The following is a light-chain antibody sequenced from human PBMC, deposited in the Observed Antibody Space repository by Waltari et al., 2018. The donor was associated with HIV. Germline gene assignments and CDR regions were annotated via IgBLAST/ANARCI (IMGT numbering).Light chain of an antibody. V-gene: IGLV3-25*03. CDR2: KDI. Sequence: SYDLTQTPSVSVSPGQTARHHSSIDAPPTTYSSWYRQKAGQAPILLIYKDIERPSGIPERISGSGSGTGVTLTITDVQAEDEGDYFCQSTDHDGTWVFGGGTKLTVL. CDR3: QSTDHDGTWV. CDR1: APPTTY. J-gene: IGLJ3*02.